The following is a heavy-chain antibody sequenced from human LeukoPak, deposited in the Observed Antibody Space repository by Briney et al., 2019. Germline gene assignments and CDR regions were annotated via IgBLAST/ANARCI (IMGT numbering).Heavy chain of an antibody. J-gene: IGHJ4*02. CDR3: ARETRTSGYSGYDPDYFDY. V-gene: IGHV6-1*01. CDR2: TYYRSKWYN. CDR1: GDSVSSNSAA. Sequence: SQTLSLTCAISGDSVSSNSAAWNWIRQSRSRGLEWLGRTYYRSKWYNGYAVSVKSRITINPDTSKNQFSLQLNSVTPEDTAVYYCARETRTSGYSGYDPDYFDYWGQGTLVTVSS. D-gene: IGHD5-12*01.